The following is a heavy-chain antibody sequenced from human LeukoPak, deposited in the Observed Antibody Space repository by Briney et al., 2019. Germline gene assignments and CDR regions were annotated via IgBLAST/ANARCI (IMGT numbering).Heavy chain of an antibody. CDR1: GGSISGSH. D-gene: IGHD5-18*01. J-gene: IGHJ5*02. CDR2: LCSTGTT. V-gene: IGHV4-59*08. CDR3: VARPLTAPRAWFDP. Sequence: PSETLSLTCTVSGGSISGSHWGWIRQPPGKGLEWIMSLCSTGTTEYNASLKSRVAMSVDTSKNQLSLKLTSVTAADTAVYYCVARPLTAPRAWFDPWGQGLLVTVSA.